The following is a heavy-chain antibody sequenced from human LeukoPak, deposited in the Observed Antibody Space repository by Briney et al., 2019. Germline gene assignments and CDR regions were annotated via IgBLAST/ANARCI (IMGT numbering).Heavy chain of an antibody. V-gene: IGHV4-59*02. Sequence: PSETLSLTCVVSGGSVSGYYWGWIRQPPGRGLEWIGYVYYSGSTNYNPSFKSRITISVDTSRNQFSLQLSSVTAADTAVYYCASGSSVSYFDYWGQGTLVTVSS. CDR1: GGSVSGYY. CDR2: VYYSGST. D-gene: IGHD2-2*01. J-gene: IGHJ4*02. CDR3: ASGSSVSYFDY.